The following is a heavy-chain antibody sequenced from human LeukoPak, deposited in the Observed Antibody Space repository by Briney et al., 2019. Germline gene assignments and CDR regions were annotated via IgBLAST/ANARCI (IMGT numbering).Heavy chain of an antibody. V-gene: IGHV4-39*01. D-gene: IGHD3-22*01. CDR2: IYYTGRT. CDR3: ARLYYYDSSGPPL. Sequence: SETLSLTCTVSGGSTSCSSYYWGWIRQPPGKGLEWIGNIYYTGRTYYNPSLKSRVTISVDTSKNQFSLKLSSVSAADTAVYYCARLYYYDSSGPPLWGQGTLVTVSS. J-gene: IGHJ4*02. CDR1: GGSTSCSSYY.